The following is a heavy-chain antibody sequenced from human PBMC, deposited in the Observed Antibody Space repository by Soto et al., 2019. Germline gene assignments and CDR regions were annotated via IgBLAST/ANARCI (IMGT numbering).Heavy chain of an antibody. CDR1: GSTFTASY. CDR3: ARAWDYYDSSGLNWFDP. J-gene: IGHJ5*02. Sequence: SVKVSRMASGSTFTASYMHWARPAPGPGREWMGWINPNSGGTNNAQKFQGRVTMTRDTSISTAYMELSRLRSDDTAVYYCARAWDYYDSSGLNWFDPWGQGTLVTVSS. D-gene: IGHD3-22*01. V-gene: IGHV1-2*02. CDR2: INPNSGGT.